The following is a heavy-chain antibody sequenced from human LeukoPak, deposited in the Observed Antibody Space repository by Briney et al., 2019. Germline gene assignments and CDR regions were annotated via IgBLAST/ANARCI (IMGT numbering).Heavy chain of an antibody. J-gene: IGHJ5*02. Sequence: SETLSLTCTVSGGPISSSSYYWGWIRQPPGKGLEWIGSIYYSGSTYYNPSLKSRVTISVDTSKNQFSLKLSSVTAADTAVYYCARVRVAAAGPRPGWFDPWGQGTLVTVSS. CDR1: GGPISSSSYY. CDR2: IYYSGST. CDR3: ARVRVAAAGPRPGWFDP. V-gene: IGHV4-39*07. D-gene: IGHD6-13*01.